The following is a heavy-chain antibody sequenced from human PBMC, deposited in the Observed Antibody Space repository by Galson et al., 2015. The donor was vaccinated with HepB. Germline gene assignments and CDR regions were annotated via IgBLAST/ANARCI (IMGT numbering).Heavy chain of an antibody. CDR2: INAASGNT. Sequence: SVKVSCKASGFPFTSYSVHWVRQAPGQRLEWMGWINAASGNTKYSQKFQGRVTITRDTSASTAYMELRSLRSEDTAVYYCARAYYYDSSGPYYDAFDIWGQGTMVTVS. J-gene: IGHJ3*02. V-gene: IGHV1-3*01. CDR3: ARAYYYDSSGPYYDAFDI. D-gene: IGHD3-22*01. CDR1: GFPFTSYS.